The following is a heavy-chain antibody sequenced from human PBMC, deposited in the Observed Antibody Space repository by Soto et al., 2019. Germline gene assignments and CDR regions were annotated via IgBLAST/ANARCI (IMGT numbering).Heavy chain of an antibody. CDR1: GGSFSGYY. D-gene: IGHD1-26*01. Sequence: SETLSLTCAVYGGSFSGYYWSWIRQPPGKGLEWIGEINHSGSTNYNPSLKSRVTISVDTSKNQFSLKLSSVTAADTAVYYCARGQGATESTKERNYFDYWGQGTPVTVSS. CDR3: ARGQGATESTKERNYFDY. CDR2: INHSGST. J-gene: IGHJ4*02. V-gene: IGHV4-34*01.